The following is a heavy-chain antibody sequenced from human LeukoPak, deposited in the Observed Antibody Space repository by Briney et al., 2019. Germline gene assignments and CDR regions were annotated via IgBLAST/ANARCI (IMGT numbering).Heavy chain of an antibody. Sequence: PSETLSLTCTVSGGSISSYYWSWIRQPPGKGLEWIGSIYYSGSTYYNPSLKSRVTISVDTSKNQFSLKLSSVTAADTAVYYCARGLQAYPDYWGQGTLVTVSS. CDR3: ARGLQAYPDY. D-gene: IGHD2-15*01. CDR1: GGSISSYY. CDR2: IYYSGST. V-gene: IGHV4-59*12. J-gene: IGHJ4*02.